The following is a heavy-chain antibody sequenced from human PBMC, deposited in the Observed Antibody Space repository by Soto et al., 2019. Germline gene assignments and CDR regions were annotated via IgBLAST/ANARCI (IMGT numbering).Heavy chain of an antibody. D-gene: IGHD2-21*02. CDR3: ARVSLTAILFDAFDI. CDR2: IIPIFGTA. J-gene: IGHJ3*02. CDR1: GGTFSSYA. V-gene: IGHV1-69*13. Sequence: SVKVSCKASGGTFSSYAISWVRQAPGQGLEWMGGIIPIFGTANYAQKFQGRVTITADESTSTAYMELSSLRSEDTAVYYCARVSLTAILFDAFDIWRQGTMVTVSS.